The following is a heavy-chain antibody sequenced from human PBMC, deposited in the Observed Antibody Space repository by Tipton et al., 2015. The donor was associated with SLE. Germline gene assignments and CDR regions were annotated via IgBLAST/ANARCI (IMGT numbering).Heavy chain of an antibody. J-gene: IGHJ4*02. Sequence: TLSLTCTVSGGSISSGSYYWSWIRQPAGKGLEWIGHIYTSGSTNYNPSLKSRVTISEDTSRNQFSLKLTSVTAADTAVYYCVGWGSSGYYYGFDYWGQGTLVTVSS. V-gene: IGHV4-61*09. CDR2: IYTSGST. CDR3: VGWGSSGYYYGFDY. CDR1: GGSISSGSYY. D-gene: IGHD3-22*01.